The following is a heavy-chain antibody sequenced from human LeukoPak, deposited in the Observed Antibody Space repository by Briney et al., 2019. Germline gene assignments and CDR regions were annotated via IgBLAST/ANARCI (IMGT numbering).Heavy chain of an antibody. V-gene: IGHV1-18*04. J-gene: IGHJ4*02. CDR2: ISANNGNT. Sequence: ASVKVSCKASGYTFTGYYMHWVRQAPGQGLEWMGWISANNGNTNYAQKFQGRVTITADESTSTAYMELSSLRSEDTAVYYCARCNYYDSSGPKVYSDYWGQGTLVTVSS. CDR3: ARCNYYDSSGPKVYSDY. CDR1: GYTFTGYY. D-gene: IGHD3-22*01.